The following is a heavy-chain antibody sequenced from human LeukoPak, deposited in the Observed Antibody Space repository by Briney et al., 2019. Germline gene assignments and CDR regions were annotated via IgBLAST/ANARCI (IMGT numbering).Heavy chain of an antibody. CDR3: ARDRRYYYGSGSSPQGLTDV. V-gene: IGHV4-39*07. CDR1: GASISSSSYY. D-gene: IGHD3-10*01. Sequence: SETLCLTGTVSGASISSSSYYWGWIRQPPGKGRGGIGSIYYSGSTYYNPSLKSRVTISVDTSKNQFSLKLSSVTAADTAVYYCARDRRYYYGSGSSPQGLTDVWGRGTTVTVSS. J-gene: IGHJ6*02. CDR2: IYYSGST.